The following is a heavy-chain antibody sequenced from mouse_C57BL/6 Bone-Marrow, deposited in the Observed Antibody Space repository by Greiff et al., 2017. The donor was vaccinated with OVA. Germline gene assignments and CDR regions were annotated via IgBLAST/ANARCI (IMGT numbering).Heavy chain of an antibody. V-gene: IGHV1-85*01. CDR1: GYTFTSYD. Sequence: VHLVESGPELVKPGASVKLSCKASGYTFTSYDINWVKQRPGQGLEWIGWIYPRDGSTKYNEKFKGKATLTVDTSSSTAYMELHSLTSEDSAVYFCARSRVTTVYAMDYWGQGTSVTVSS. CDR2: IYPRDGST. J-gene: IGHJ4*01. D-gene: IGHD1-1*01. CDR3: ARSRVTTVYAMDY.